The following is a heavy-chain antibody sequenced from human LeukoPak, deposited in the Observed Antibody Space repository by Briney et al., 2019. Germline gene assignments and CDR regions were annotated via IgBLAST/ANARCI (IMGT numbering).Heavy chain of an antibody. CDR2: INTNTGNP. CDR3: AREGGYSGYEKFTGGSNY. Sequence: GASVKVSCKASGYTFTSYAMNWVRQAPGQGLEWMGWINTNTGNPTYAQGVTGRFVFSLDTSVSTAYLRISSLKAEDTAVYYCAREGGYSGYEKFTGGSNYWGQGTLVTVSS. V-gene: IGHV7-4-1*02. J-gene: IGHJ4*02. D-gene: IGHD5-12*01. CDR1: GYTFTSYA.